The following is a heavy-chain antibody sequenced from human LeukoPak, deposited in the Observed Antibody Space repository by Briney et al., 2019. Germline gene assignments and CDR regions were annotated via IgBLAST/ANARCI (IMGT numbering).Heavy chain of an antibody. V-gene: IGHV3-48*01. Sequence: GGSLRLSCAASGFFVSSNYMNWVRQAPGKGLEWVSYISSSSSTIYYADSVKGRFTISRDNAKNSLYLQMNSLRAEDTAVYYCARGIAARHFDYWGQGTLVTVSS. D-gene: IGHD6-6*01. CDR3: ARGIAARHFDY. J-gene: IGHJ4*02. CDR2: ISSSSSTI. CDR1: GFFVSSNY.